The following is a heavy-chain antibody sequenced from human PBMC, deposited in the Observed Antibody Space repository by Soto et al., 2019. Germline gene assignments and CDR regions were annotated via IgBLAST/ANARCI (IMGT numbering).Heavy chain of an antibody. CDR1: GGTFSSYA. CDR3: AREEDSSSSRSYCYGMDV. V-gene: IGHV1-69*13. J-gene: IGHJ6*02. D-gene: IGHD6-6*01. Sequence: SVKVSCKASGGTFSSYAISWVRQAPGQGLEWMGGIIPIFGTANYAQKFQGRVTITADESTSTAYMELRSLRSEDKAVYYCAREEDSSSSRSYCYGMDVWGQGTTVTVSS. CDR2: IIPIFGTA.